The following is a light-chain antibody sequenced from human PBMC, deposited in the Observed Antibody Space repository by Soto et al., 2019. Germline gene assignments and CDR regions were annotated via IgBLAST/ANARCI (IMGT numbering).Light chain of an antibody. CDR2: DVS. CDR1: TSDVGGYNS. CDR3: SSYTSSSTLV. Sequence: LTQPTSVSGSPGQSITVSCTGTTSDVGGYNSVSWYQQHPGKVPKLMIYDVSNRPSGVSNRFSGSKSGNTASLTISGLQAEDEADYYCSSYTSSSTLVFGTGTKVTVL. V-gene: IGLV2-14*01. J-gene: IGLJ1*01.